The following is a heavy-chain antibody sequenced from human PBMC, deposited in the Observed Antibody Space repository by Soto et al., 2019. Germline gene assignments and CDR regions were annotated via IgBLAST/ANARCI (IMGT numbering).Heavy chain of an antibody. D-gene: IGHD2-8*02. Sequence: WGVLILSCAASGFPFTNYWMNWVRQTQGKGLMWVSRISPDGSDVGYADSVEGRFTVSRDNAKNTLYLQMHSLRAEDTAMYYCACWGHIVPVAPSDFDRWGQGTLVTVS. J-gene: IGHJ4*02. CDR3: ACWGHIVPVAPSDFDR. V-gene: IGHV3-74*01. CDR2: ISPDGSDV. CDR1: GFPFTNYW.